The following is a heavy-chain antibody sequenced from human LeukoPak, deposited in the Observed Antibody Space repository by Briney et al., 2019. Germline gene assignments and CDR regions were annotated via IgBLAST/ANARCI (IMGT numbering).Heavy chain of an antibody. Sequence: ASVKVSCKASGYTFTSYVIHWVRQAPGQRLEWMGWINAGNGNTKYSQKFQGRVTITRDTSASTAYMELSSLKSEDTAVYYCARVVGATLYFFYYWGQGTLVTVSS. J-gene: IGHJ4*02. CDR3: ARVVGATLYFFYY. V-gene: IGHV1-3*01. D-gene: IGHD1-26*01. CDR2: INAGNGNT. CDR1: GYTFTSYV.